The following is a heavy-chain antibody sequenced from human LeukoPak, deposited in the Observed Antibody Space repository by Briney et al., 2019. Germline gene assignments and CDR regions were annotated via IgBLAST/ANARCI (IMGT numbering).Heavy chain of an antibody. CDR1: GFTFDDYA. D-gene: IGHD2-2*01. V-gene: IGHV3-9*01. CDR2: ISWNSGSI. J-gene: IGHJ4*02. Sequence: PGGSLRLSCAASGFTFDDYAMHWVRQAPGKGLEWVSGISWNSGSIGYADSVKGRFTISRDNAKNSLYPQMNSLRAEDTALYYCAKDITRGIVPAAEFDYWGQGTLVTVSS. CDR3: AKDITRGIVPAAEFDY.